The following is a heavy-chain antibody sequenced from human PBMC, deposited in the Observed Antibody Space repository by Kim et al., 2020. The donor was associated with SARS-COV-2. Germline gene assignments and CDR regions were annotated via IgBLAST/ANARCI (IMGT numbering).Heavy chain of an antibody. D-gene: IGHD2-2*01. V-gene: IGHV4-34*01. Sequence: SLKSRVTISVDTSKNQFSLKLSSVTAADTAVYYCARGYERCSSTSCYFDYWGQGTLVTVSS. J-gene: IGHJ4*02. CDR3: ARGYERCSSTSCYFDY.